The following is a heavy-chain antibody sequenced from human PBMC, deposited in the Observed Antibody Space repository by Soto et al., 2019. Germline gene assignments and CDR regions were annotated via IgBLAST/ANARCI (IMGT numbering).Heavy chain of an antibody. Sequence: ASVKVSCKASGYTFGAYYLHRVRQAPGQGLEWMGIINPSGGSTSYAQKFQGRVTMTRDTSTSTVYMELSSLRSEDTAVYYCARVGLRFLEWLPKYNWFDPWGQGTLVTVSS. V-gene: IGHV1-46*01. CDR1: GYTFGAYY. CDR3: ARVGLRFLEWLPKYNWFDP. CDR2: INPSGGST. J-gene: IGHJ5*02. D-gene: IGHD3-3*01.